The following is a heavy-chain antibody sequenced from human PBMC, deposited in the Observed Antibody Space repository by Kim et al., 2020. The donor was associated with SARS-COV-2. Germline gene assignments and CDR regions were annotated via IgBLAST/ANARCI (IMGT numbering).Heavy chain of an antibody. CDR2: IYYSGST. J-gene: IGHJ5*02. CDR1: GGSISSSSYY. V-gene: IGHV4-39*01. Sequence: SETLSLTCTVSGGSISSSSYYWGWIRQPPGKGLEWIGSIYYSGSTYYNPSLKSRVTISVDTSKNQFSLKLSSVTAADTAVYYCARLLWFGELLFNWFDP. D-gene: IGHD3-10*01. CDR3: ARLLWFGELLFNWFDP.